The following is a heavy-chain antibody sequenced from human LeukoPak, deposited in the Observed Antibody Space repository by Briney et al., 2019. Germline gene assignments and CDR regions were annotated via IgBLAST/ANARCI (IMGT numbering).Heavy chain of an antibody. CDR3: AKDRGVEDDAFDI. J-gene: IGHJ3*02. V-gene: IGHV3-23*01. CDR2: ISGSGGST. Sequence: GGSLRLSCEASRFTFSSYAMSWVRQAPGKGLEWVSAISGSGGSTYYADSVKGRFTISRDNSKNTLYLQTNSLRSEDTAVYYCAKDRGVEDDAFDIWGQGTMVTVSS. D-gene: IGHD3-10*01. CDR1: RFTFSSYA.